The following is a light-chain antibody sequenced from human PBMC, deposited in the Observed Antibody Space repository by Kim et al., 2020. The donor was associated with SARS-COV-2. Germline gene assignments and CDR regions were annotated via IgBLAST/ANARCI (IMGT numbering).Light chain of an antibody. CDR2: DAS. J-gene: IGKJ2*01. CDR3: QQRNTWPPYT. V-gene: IGKV3-11*01. Sequence: LSPVERATLSCRASQSVSSYLAWYQQKPGQAPRLLIYDASNRATGIPARFSGSGSGTDFTLTISSLEPEDFAVYYCQQRNTWPPYTFGQGTKLEI. CDR1: QSVSSY.